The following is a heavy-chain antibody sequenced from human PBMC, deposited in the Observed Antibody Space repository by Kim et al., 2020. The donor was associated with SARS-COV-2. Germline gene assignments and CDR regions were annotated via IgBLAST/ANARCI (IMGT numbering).Heavy chain of an antibody. Sequence: FYVGSVKSRCTVSRDNSKDTLFLQINNLRAEDTAVYFCAKDHVRSSGDFWGQGTLVTVSS. D-gene: IGHD3-3*02. V-gene: IGHV3-23*03. CDR3: AKDHVRSSGDF. J-gene: IGHJ4*02.